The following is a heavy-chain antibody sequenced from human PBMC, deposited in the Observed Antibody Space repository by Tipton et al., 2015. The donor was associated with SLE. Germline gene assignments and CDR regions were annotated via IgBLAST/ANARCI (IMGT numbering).Heavy chain of an antibody. Sequence: LSLTCAGSGFRFSSYAMNWVRQAPGKGLEWVSMAFARNDAYYADSVKGRFTISRDDSKNMLFLQMNSLRPEDTAIYYCARISFGDYPDDWGQGTLVSVAS. CDR1: GFRFSSYA. D-gene: IGHD4-17*01. V-gene: IGHV3-23*03. CDR2: FARNDA. J-gene: IGHJ4*02. CDR3: ARISFGDYPDD.